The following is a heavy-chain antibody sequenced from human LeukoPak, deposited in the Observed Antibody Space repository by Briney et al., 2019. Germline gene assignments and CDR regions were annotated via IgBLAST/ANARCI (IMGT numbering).Heavy chain of an antibody. CDR2: IIPILGIA. J-gene: IGHJ3*02. Sequence: ASVKVSCKASGGIFSSYTISWVRQAPGQGLEWMGRIIPILGIANYAQKFQGRVTITADKSTSTAYMELSSLRSEDTAVYYCARDGSKEGTVLLWFGESSDAFDIWGQGTMVTVSS. CDR1: GGIFSSYT. D-gene: IGHD3-10*01. V-gene: IGHV1-69*04. CDR3: ARDGSKEGTVLLWFGESSDAFDI.